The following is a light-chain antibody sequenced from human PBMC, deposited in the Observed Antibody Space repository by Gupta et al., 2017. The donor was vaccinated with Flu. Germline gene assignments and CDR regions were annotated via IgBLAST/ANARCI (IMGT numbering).Light chain of an antibody. Sequence: QSVLTQPPPASGTPGQRVTISCSGSSSNIGSNTVNWYQQLPGAAPKLLIYGDNQRPSGVPARFSGSKSGTSASLAISGLQSEDEADYYCATWDDSLNDYVFGTGTTVPVL. CDR1: SSNIGSNT. V-gene: IGLV1-44*01. CDR2: GDN. J-gene: IGLJ1*01. CDR3: ATWDDSLNDYV.